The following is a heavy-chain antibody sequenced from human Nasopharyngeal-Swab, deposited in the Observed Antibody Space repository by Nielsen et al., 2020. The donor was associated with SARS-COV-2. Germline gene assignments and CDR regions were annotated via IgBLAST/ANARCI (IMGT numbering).Heavy chain of an antibody. J-gene: IGHJ3*01. CDR3: AKEMFKYGSGVSSDGFDV. CDR2: ISYDETDQ. Sequence: GGSLRLSCAASGFTFSDHAIHWVCQAPGKGLEWVAVISYDETDQYYSGSVKGRFTISRDSSKKMVYLQMSSLRLEDTGLYYCAKEMFKYGSGVSSDGFDVWGQGTRVTVSS. CDR1: GFTFSDHA. D-gene: IGHD3-10*01. V-gene: IGHV3-30*18.